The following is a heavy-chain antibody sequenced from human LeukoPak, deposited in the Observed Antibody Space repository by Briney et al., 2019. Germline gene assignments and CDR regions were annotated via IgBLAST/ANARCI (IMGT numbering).Heavy chain of an antibody. Sequence: PSQTLSLTCTVSGGSISSYYWSWIRQPPGKGLEWIGNIYYSGRTNYNPSLKSRVPISVETSKNHFSLKLSSVTAADTAVYYCAGDRWGNWFDPWGQGTLVTVSS. J-gene: IGHJ5*02. CDR2: IYYSGRT. D-gene: IGHD5-24*01. CDR1: GGSISSYY. CDR3: AGDRWGNWFDP. V-gene: IGHV4-59*01.